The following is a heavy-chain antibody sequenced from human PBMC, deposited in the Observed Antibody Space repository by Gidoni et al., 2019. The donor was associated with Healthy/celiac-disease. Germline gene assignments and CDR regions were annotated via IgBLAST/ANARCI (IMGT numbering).Heavy chain of an antibody. CDR3: AKDVRRWLQLANDAFDI. J-gene: IGHJ3*02. V-gene: IGHV3-30*18. CDR2: ISYDGSNK. Sequence: QVQLVESGGGVVQPGRSLRPSCAASGFTFSSYGMHWVRQAPGKGLEWVAVISYDGSNKYYADSVKGRFTISRDNSKNTLYLQMNSLRGEDTAVYYCAKDVRRWLQLANDAFDILGQGTMVTVSS. CDR1: GFTFSSYG. D-gene: IGHD5-12*01.